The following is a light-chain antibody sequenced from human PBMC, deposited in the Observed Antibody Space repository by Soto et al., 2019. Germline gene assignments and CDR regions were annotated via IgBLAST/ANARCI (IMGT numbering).Light chain of an antibody. J-gene: IGLJ3*02. CDR1: DIGTKS. CDR2: YDS. V-gene: IGLV3-21*04. Sequence: SYELTQPPSVSVAPGKTARITCGGNDIGTKSVHWYQQKPGQAPVLVISYDSDRPSGIPERFSGSNSGNTATLIISRVEAGDEADYYCHLWDGSTDHRVFGGGTKVTVL. CDR3: HLWDGSTDHRV.